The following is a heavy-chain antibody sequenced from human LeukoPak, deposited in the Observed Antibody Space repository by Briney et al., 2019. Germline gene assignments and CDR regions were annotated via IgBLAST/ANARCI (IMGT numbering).Heavy chain of an antibody. V-gene: IGHV1-69*05. J-gene: IGHJ3*02. CDR1: GGTFSSYA. D-gene: IGHD2-2*02. CDR3: AREYCSSTSCYISHAFDI. Sequence: GASVKVSCKASGGTFSSYAISWVRQAPGQGLEWMGGIIPIFGTANYAQKFQGRITITTDESTSTAYMELSSLRSEDTAVYYCAREYCSSTSCYISHAFDIWGQGTMVTVSS. CDR2: IIPIFGTA.